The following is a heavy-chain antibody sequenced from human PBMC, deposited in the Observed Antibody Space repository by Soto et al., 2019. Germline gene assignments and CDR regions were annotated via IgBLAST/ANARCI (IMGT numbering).Heavy chain of an antibody. D-gene: IGHD2-15*01. J-gene: IGHJ4*02. V-gene: IGHV3-23*01. CDR2: LTPRGTT. Sequence: EVQLLESGGGLVQPGGSLRLSCAASGFSFSDYSMTLVRQAPGRGLEWVSTLTPRGTTFYADSVKGRFTISRDNYRNTLSLQMYTLRAEDTARYYCAKRATTVPTPGNYFDCWGQGTLVTVSS. CDR3: AKRATTVPTPGNYFDC. CDR1: GFSFSDYS.